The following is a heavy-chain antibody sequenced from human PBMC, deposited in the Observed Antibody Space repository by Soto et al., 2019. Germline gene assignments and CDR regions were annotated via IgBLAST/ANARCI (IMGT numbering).Heavy chain of an antibody. CDR3: AKEGGYGY. D-gene: IGHD3-16*01. CDR1: GFTFSSYG. V-gene: IGHV3-30*18. Sequence: QVQLVESGGGVVQPGRSLRLSCAASGFTFSSYGMHWVRQAPGKGLEWVAVISYDGSNKYYADSVKGRFTISRDNSKNTLYLQMNSLRAEDTAVYYCAKEGGYGYWGQGTLVTVSS. J-gene: IGHJ4*02. CDR2: ISYDGSNK.